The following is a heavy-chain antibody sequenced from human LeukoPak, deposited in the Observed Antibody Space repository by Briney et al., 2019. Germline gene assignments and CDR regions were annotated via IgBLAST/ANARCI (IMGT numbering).Heavy chain of an antibody. V-gene: IGHV1-69*05. CDR3: AADGTD. Sequence: SVKVSCEASGGTFNSYAINWVRQAPGQGLERMGGIIPRLGTTKYIEKFQGRITITTDESTTTAYMELTSLRSEDTAVYYCAADGTDWGQGTLVTVSS. CDR1: GGTFNSYA. J-gene: IGHJ4*02. CDR2: IIPRLGTT.